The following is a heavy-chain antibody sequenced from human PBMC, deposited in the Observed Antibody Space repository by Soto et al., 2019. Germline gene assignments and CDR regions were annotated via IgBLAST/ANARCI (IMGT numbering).Heavy chain of an antibody. CDR1: GSSISSTYHY. D-gene: IGHD4-17*01. V-gene: IGHV4-39*07. J-gene: IGHJ4*02. Sequence: PSETLSLTCTVSGSSISSTYHYWAWIRQAPGKGLEWIGYIFYSGSTYYNPSLKSRVTISVDRSKNQFSLKLSSVTAADTAVYYCARSQTTVTSYDYWGQGTLVTVSS. CDR2: IFYSGST. CDR3: ARSQTTVTSYDY.